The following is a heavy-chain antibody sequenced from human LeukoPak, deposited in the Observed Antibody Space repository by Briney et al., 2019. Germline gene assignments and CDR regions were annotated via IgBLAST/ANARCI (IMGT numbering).Heavy chain of an antibody. Sequence: ASVKVSCKASGYTFTSYGISWVRQAPGQGLEGMGWISAYNGYTNYAQNPQCRVTMTTDTSTSKTYMDLRSLRSDDTAVYYCAREYSFGRFDYWGQGTLVTVSS. CDR1: GYTFTSYG. CDR2: ISAYNGYT. D-gene: IGHD6-13*01. J-gene: IGHJ4*02. V-gene: IGHV1-18*01. CDR3: AREYSFGRFDY.